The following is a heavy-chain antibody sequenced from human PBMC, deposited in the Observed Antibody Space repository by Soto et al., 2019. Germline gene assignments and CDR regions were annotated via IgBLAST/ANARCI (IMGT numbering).Heavy chain of an antibody. J-gene: IGHJ4*02. Sequence: EVQLVESGGGLVQPGGSLRLSFAASGFTFSSYWMHWVRQAPGKGLVWVSRINSDGSSTSYADSVKGRFTISRDNAKTTLYLQMNSLRAEDTAVYYCARGGWEIPRNTDYWGQGNLVTVSS. CDR2: INSDGSST. V-gene: IGHV3-74*01. CDR1: GFTFSSYW. D-gene: IGHD1-26*01. CDR3: ARGGWEIPRNTDY.